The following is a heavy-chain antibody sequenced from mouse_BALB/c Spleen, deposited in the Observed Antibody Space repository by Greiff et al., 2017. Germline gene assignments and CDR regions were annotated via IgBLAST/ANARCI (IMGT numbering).Heavy chain of an antibody. CDR3: ANYGSSYRYAMDY. CDR1: GYTFTSYT. Sequence: VQLQQSAAELARPGASVKMSCKASGYTFTSYTMHWVKQRPGQGLEWIGYINPSSGYTEYNQKFKDKTTLTADKSSSTAYMQLSSLTSEDSAVYYCANYGSSYRYAMDYWGQGTSVTVSS. J-gene: IGHJ4*01. CDR2: INPSSGYT. D-gene: IGHD1-1*01. V-gene: IGHV1-4*02.